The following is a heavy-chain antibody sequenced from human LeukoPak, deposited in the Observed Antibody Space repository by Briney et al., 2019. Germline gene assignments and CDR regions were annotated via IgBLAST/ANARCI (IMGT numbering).Heavy chain of an antibody. V-gene: IGHV3-15*01. CDR1: GFTFSNAW. CDR3: TTDPGLTYYYDSSGPQGFDY. J-gene: IGHJ4*02. Sequence: PGGSLRLSCAASGFTFSNAWMSWVRQAPGKGLEWVGRIKSKTDGGTTDYAAPVKGRFTISRDDSKNTLYLQMNSLKTEDTAVYYCTTDPGLTYYYDSSGPQGFDYWGQGTLVTVSS. D-gene: IGHD3-22*01. CDR2: IKSKTDGGTT.